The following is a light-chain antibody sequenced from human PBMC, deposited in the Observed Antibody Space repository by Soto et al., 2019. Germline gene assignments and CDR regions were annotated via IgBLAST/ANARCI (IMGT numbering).Light chain of an antibody. J-gene: IGLJ1*01. V-gene: IGLV2-23*01. CDR2: EGS. CDR3: CSYAGFSTYV. CDR1: SSDIGSYHL. Sequence: QSVLTQPASVSGSPGQSITISCTGTSSDIGSYHLVSWYQQHPGKAPKLIIFEGSRRPSGVSNRFSGSKSGNTASLTISGLQAEDDADYYCCSYAGFSTYVFGTGTKVTVL.